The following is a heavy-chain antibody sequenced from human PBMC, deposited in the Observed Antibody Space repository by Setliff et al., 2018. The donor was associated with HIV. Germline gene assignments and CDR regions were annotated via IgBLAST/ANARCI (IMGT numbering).Heavy chain of an antibody. J-gene: IGHJ4*02. CDR2: IIPVFGSA. Sequence: ASVKVSCKASGGTFSTSAISWVRQAPGRGLEWMGGIIPVFGSAHYAQKFQDRITITTDESTSSAFVELSNLRPDDTAIYYCARDRAEADVGGGVRGPTYFCDYWGQGTLVTSPQ. V-gene: IGHV1-69*05. D-gene: IGHD3-16*01. CDR3: ARDRAEADVGGGVRGPTYFCDY. CDR1: GGTFSTSA.